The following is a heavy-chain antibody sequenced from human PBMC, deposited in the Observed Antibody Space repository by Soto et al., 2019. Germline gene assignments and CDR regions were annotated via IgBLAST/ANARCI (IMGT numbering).Heavy chain of an antibody. CDR2: IIPILGIA. Sequence: QVQLVQSGAEVKKPGSSVKVSCKASGGTFSSYTISWVRQAPGQGLEWMGRIIPILGIANYAQKFQGRVTITADKSTSTAYMELGSLRSEDTAVYYCARGANTMVRGVRGGNWFDPCGQGTLVTVSS. V-gene: IGHV1-69*02. CDR1: GGTFSSYT. J-gene: IGHJ5*02. CDR3: ARGANTMVRGVRGGNWFDP. D-gene: IGHD3-10*01.